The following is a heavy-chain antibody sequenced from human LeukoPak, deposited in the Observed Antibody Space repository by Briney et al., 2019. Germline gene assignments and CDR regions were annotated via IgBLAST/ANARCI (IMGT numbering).Heavy chain of an antibody. D-gene: IGHD2-15*01. CDR2: IYYSGST. V-gene: IGHV4-39*07. CDR1: GGSISSSSYY. Sequence: SETLSLTCTVSGGSISSSSYYWGWIRQPPGKGLEWIGSIYYSGSTKYNPSLKSRVTISVDKSKSQFSLKLSSVTAADTAVYYCARDRGYCDGGSCYLFDSWGQGTLVTVSS. J-gene: IGHJ4*02. CDR3: ARDRGYCDGGSCYLFDS.